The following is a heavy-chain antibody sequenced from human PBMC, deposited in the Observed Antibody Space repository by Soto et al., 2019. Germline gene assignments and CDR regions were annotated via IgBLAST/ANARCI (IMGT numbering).Heavy chain of an antibody. D-gene: IGHD6-13*01. CDR3: ARGRQQLAYYGMDV. Sequence: LSLTCTVSGGSISSYYWSWIRQPPGKGLEWIGYIYYSGSTNYNPSLKSRVTISVDTSKNQFSLKLSSVTAADTAVYYCARGRQQLAYYGMDVWGQGTTVTVSS. CDR2: IYYSGST. CDR1: GGSISSYY. V-gene: IGHV4-59*01. J-gene: IGHJ6*02.